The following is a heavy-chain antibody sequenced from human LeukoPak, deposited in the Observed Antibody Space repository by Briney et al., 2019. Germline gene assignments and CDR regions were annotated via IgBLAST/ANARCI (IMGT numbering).Heavy chain of an antibody. D-gene: IGHD2-8*02. CDR1: GFTFSSSA. J-gene: IGHJ4*02. CDR2: IAHHGNNK. Sequence: GGSLRLSYGASGFTFSSSAMHWVRQGPGKGLEWVAYIAHHGNNKYYADSVKGRFTISRDNSKGRLYLQMNSLRADDTAVYYCAKDGSWSCTDWGQGTLVRVSS. V-gene: IGHV3-30*02. CDR3: AKDGSWSCTD.